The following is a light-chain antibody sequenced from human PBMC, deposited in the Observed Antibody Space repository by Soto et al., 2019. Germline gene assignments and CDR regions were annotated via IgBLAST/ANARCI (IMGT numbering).Light chain of an antibody. CDR1: SSDVGGYNH. CDR3: QSYDNSLSGPVV. CDR2: DVT. V-gene: IGLV2-14*01. Sequence: QSALTQPASVSDSPGQSITISCTGTSSDVGGYNHVSWYQQHPGKAPKLMIYDVTNRPSGVSNRFSGSKSGSTASLIISGLQAEDEADYYCQSYDNSLSGPVVFGGGTKLTVL. J-gene: IGLJ3*02.